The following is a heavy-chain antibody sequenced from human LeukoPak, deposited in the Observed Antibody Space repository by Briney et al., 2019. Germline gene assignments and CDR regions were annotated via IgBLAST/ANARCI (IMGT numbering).Heavy chain of an antibody. V-gene: IGHV1-2*02. CDR1: GYTFPEYY. CDR2: ISPNVGDT. Sequence: SVPVSCQPSGYTFPEYYMHWLRQAPAQGLEWMGWISPNVGDTHYAQRLQGRVTMTRDTSISTAYMQLRGLRSDDTALCHCSRGHRYSPDFWGQGTLVTVSS. J-gene: IGHJ4*02. CDR3: SRGHRYSPDF. D-gene: IGHD1-1*01.